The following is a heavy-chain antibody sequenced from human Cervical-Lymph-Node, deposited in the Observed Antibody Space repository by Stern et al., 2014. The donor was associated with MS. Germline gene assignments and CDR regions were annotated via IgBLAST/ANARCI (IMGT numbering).Heavy chain of an antibody. Sequence: QITLKESGPALVKPTQTLTLTCSFSGFSLLSNGEGVGWIRQTPGKALEWLALIYWDNSQRHTPSLKTRVTVTKHTYKNQVVLTMTDMDPVDTGTYCRAHTKYYDSLFDHWGQGSLVTVSS. V-gene: IGHV2-5*02. D-gene: IGHD3-22*01. J-gene: IGHJ4*02. CDR2: IYWDNSQ. CDR3: AHTKYYDSLFDH. CDR1: GFSLLSNGEG.